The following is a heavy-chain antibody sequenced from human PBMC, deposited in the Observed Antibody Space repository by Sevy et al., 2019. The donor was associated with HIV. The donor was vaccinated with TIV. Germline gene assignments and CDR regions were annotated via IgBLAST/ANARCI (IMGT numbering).Heavy chain of an antibody. D-gene: IGHD5-18*01. Sequence: GRSLRLSCAASGFSFSSYALHWVRQAPGKGLEYVSAISSNGGSTYYADSVKGRFTISRDNSKNTLYLQMGSLRAEDMAVYYCAREGVGGYSYSLDYWGQGTLVTVSS. CDR3: AREGVGGYSYSLDY. CDR2: ISSNGGST. J-gene: IGHJ4*02. V-gene: IGHV3-64*02. CDR1: GFSFSSYA.